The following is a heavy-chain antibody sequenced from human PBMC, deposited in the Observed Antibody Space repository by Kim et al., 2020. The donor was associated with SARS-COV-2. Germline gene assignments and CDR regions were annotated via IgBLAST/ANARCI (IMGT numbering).Heavy chain of an antibody. CDR2: ISGGGST. V-gene: IGHV4-30-4*01. CDR3: GKTGGVIGEILWVDL. D-gene: IGHD3-16*01. J-gene: IGHJ6*01. CDR1: GGSISSGNYY. Sequence: SETLSLTCTVSGGSISSGNYYWTWIRQPPGKGLEWIGYISGGGSTYYTPSLQSRISISVDTSKNQFSLTLSSVTAADTAVYFCGKTGGVIGEILWVDLWG.